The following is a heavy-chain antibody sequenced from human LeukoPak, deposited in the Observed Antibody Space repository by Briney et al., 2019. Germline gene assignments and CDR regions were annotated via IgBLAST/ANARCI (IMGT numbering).Heavy chain of an antibody. D-gene: IGHD3-22*01. CDR1: GFTFSSYS. Sequence: GGSLRLSCAASGFTFSSYSMNWVRQAPGKGLEWVSSISSSSSYIYYADSVKGRFTISRDNAKNSLYLQMNSLRAEDTAVYYCATYYYDSSGYPTERGFDYWGQGTLVTVSS. CDR2: ISSSSSYI. CDR3: ATYYYDSSGYPTERGFDY. J-gene: IGHJ4*02. V-gene: IGHV3-21*01.